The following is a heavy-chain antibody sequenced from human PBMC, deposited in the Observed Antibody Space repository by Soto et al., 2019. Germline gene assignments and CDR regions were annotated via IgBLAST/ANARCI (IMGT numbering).Heavy chain of an antibody. V-gene: IGHV3-48*03. Sequence: EVQLVESGGGLVQPGGSLRLSCAASGFTFSSYEMNWVRQAPGKGLEWVSYISSSGSTIYYADSVKGRFTISRDNAKNSLYLQMNSLRAEDTAVYYCARGPRRFRLQNDAFDIWGQGTMVTVSS. CDR2: ISSSGSTI. J-gene: IGHJ3*02. CDR1: GFTFSSYE. CDR3: ARGPRRFRLQNDAFDI. D-gene: IGHD3-3*01.